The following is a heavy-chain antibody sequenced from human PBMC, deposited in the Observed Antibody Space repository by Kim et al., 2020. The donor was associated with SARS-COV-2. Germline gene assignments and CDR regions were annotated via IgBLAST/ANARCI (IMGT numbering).Heavy chain of an antibody. CDR1: GGTFSSYA. CDR2: IIPILGIA. CDR3: ARSMVRGNVRPVAYFDY. V-gene: IGHV1-69*04. Sequence: SVKVSCKASGGTFSSYAISWVRQAPGQGLEWMGRIIPILGIANYAQKFQGRVTITADKSTSTAYMELSSLRSEDTAVYYCARSMVRGNVRPVAYFDYWGQGTLVTVSS. J-gene: IGHJ4*02. D-gene: IGHD3-10*01.